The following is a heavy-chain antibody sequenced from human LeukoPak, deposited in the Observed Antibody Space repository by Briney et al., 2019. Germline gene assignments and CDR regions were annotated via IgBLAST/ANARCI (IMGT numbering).Heavy chain of an antibody. J-gene: IGHJ5*02. D-gene: IGHD4-23*01. Sequence: ASVKVSCKASGGTFSSYAISWVRQAPGQGLEWMGGIIPIFGTANYAQKFQGRVTITADESTSTAYMELSSLRSEDTAVYYCARKITPVRGWFDPWGQGTLVTVSS. CDR1: GGTFSSYA. V-gene: IGHV1-69*13. CDR2: IIPIFGTA. CDR3: ARKITPVRGWFDP.